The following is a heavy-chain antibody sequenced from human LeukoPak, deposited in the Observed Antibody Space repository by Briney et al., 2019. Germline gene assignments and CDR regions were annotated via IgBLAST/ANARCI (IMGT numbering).Heavy chain of an antibody. J-gene: IGHJ6*03. D-gene: IGHD2/OR15-2a*01. Sequence: AGGSLRLSCAASGFTFSSYEMNWVRQAPGKGLEWVSYISSSGSTIYYADSVKGRFTISRDNAKNSLYLQMNSLRAEDTAVYYCARGEYSLYYYYMDVWGKGTTVTVSS. CDR2: ISSSGSTI. CDR3: ARGEYSLYYYYMDV. V-gene: IGHV3-48*03. CDR1: GFTFSSYE.